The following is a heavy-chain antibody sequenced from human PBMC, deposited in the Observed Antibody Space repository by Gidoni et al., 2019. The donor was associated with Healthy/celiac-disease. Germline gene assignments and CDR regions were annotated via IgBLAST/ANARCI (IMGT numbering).Heavy chain of an antibody. J-gene: IGHJ6*02. Sequence: QVQLQQSGPGLVKPSQTLSLTCAISGARVSSNISSWNWLRQSPSRGLEWLGRTYYRSRWYNDYAVSVRGRITINPDTSRNHFSLLLDSVTPEDSALYYCAREPTYSSGWSPAGSVGDYYYYGMDVWGQGTTVTVSS. D-gene: IGHD6-19*01. CDR1: GARVSSNISS. CDR3: AREPTYSSGWSPAGSVGDYYYYGMDV. V-gene: IGHV6-1*01. CDR2: TYYRSRWYN.